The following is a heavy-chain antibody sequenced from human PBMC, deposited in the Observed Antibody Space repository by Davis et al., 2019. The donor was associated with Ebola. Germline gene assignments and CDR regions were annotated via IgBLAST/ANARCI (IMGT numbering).Heavy chain of an antibody. V-gene: IGHV4-61*02. CDR2: IYTSGST. CDR3: ARASGAPREAQRPFDP. J-gene: IGHJ5*02. D-gene: IGHD1-1*01. Sequence: PSETLSLTCTVSGGSISSGGYYWSWIRQPAGKGLEWIGRIYTSGSTNYNPSLKSRVTMSVDTSKNQFSLKLSSVTAADTAVYYCARASGAPREAQRPFDPWGQGTLVTVSS. CDR1: GGSISSGGYY.